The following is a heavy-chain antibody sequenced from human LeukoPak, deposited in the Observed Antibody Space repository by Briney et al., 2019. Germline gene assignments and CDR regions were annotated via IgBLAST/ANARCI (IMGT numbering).Heavy chain of an antibody. Sequence: GGSLRLSCAASGFTFSSHAMRWVRQAPGKGLQWVSSISGSGRSTYYADSVKGRFTISKDSSKNTLYLQMNSLRVEDTAVYYCMANVDFDYWGQGTLVTVSS. CDR1: GFTFSSHA. CDR2: ISGSGRST. CDR3: MANVDFDY. D-gene: IGHD5-12*01. V-gene: IGHV3-23*01. J-gene: IGHJ4*02.